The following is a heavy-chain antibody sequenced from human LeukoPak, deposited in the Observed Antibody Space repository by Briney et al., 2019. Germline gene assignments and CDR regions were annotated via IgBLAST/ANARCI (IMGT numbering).Heavy chain of an antibody. V-gene: IGHV1-46*01. D-gene: IGHD5-18*01. Sequence: ASVEVSCKASGYTFTTYYMHWVRQAPGHGLEWMGIINPSGGSTRYAQQFQGRITLTRDTSTSAVYMELSSLTSDDTAVYYCARGGMGIQLWSFDYWGRGTLVTVSS. CDR1: GYTFTTYY. CDR2: INPSGGST. J-gene: IGHJ4*02. CDR3: ARGGMGIQLWSFDY.